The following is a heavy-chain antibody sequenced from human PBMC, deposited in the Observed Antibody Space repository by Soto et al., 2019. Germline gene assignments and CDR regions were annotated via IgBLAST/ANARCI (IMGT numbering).Heavy chain of an antibody. CDR2: VYHNGDT. CDR1: GGSITYGGYY. V-gene: IGHV4-31*03. CDR3: ARGASVFDY. J-gene: IGHJ4*02. Sequence: SETLSLTCTVSGGSITYGGYYWTWIRQQPGKGLEWIGRVYHNGDTDFNPSLKSRLTMSVDTSRNQFSLTVNSVTAADTAVYYCARGASVFDYWGQGALVTVSS.